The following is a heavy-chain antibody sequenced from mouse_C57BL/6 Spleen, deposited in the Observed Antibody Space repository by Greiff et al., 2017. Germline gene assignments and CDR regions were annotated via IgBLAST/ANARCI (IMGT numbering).Heavy chain of an antibody. Sequence: VMLVESGPGLVAPSQSLSITCTVSGFSLTSYAISWVRQPPGKGLEWLGGIWTGGGTNYNSALKSRLSICKDNSKSQVFLKMNSLQPDDTARYYCARTITTIVATDYAMDYWGQGTSVTVSS. J-gene: IGHJ4*01. D-gene: IGHD1-1*01. CDR3: ARTITTIVATDYAMDY. CDR1: GFSLTSYA. V-gene: IGHV2-9-1*01. CDR2: IWTGGGT.